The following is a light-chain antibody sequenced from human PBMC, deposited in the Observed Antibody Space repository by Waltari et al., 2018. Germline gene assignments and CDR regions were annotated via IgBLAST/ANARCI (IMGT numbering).Light chain of an antibody. Sequence: QSALTQPASVSGSPGQSITISCTGTSSDVGGYNYVSWYQQHPGKAPKLMIYEVSNRPSGVSNRFSGSKSGNPASLTIPGLQAEDEADYYCSSYTSSSTVFGGGTKLTVL. CDR2: EVS. CDR1: SSDVGGYNY. V-gene: IGLV2-14*01. CDR3: SSYTSSSTV. J-gene: IGLJ2*01.